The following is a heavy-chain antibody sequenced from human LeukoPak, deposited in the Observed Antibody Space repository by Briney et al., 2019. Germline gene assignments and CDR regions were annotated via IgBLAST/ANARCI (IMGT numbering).Heavy chain of an antibody. CDR2: INAGNGNT. D-gene: IGHD2-15*01. J-gene: IGHJ4*02. V-gene: IGHV1-3*01. CDR3: ASQDCGGGSCYNFDY. CDR1: GYTFTSYA. Sequence: ASVKVSCKASGYTFTSYAMHWVRQAPGQGLEWMGWINAGNGNTKYSQKFQGRVTITRDTSASTAYMELSSLRSEDTAVYYCASQDCGGGSCYNFDYWGQGTLVTVSS.